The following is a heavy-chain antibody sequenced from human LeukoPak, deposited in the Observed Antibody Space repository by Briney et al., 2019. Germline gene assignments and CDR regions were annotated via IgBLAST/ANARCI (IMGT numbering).Heavy chain of an antibody. V-gene: IGHV3-23*01. J-gene: IGHJ4*02. Sequence: GGSLRLSCAASGFTFSTYAMSWVRQAPGKGLEWVSTISGSGANTYYADSVRGRFTISRDNSKNTLYLHMNSLRAEDTAVYYCAKDMGYYGDYYFDYWGQGTLVTVSS. CDR2: ISGSGANT. CDR1: GFTFSTYA. CDR3: AKDMGYYGDYYFDY. D-gene: IGHD4-17*01.